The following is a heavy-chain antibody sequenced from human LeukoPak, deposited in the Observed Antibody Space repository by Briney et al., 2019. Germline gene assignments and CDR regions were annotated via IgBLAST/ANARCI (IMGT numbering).Heavy chain of an antibody. CDR3: ATVQWFGRSLSFDY. J-gene: IGHJ4*02. Sequence: PSETLSLTCTVSGGSISSYYWSWIRQPAGKGLEWIGRIYTSGSTNYNPSLKSRVTMSVDTSKNQFSLKLSSVTAADTAVYYCATVQWFGRSLSFDYWAQGTLVTVSS. V-gene: IGHV4-4*07. D-gene: IGHD3-10*01. CDR2: IYTSGST. CDR1: GGSISSYY.